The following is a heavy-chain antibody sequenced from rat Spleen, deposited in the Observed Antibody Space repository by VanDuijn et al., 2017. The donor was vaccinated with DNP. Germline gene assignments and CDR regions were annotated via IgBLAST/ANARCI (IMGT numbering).Heavy chain of an antibody. CDR1: GFTFSDYG. V-gene: IGHV5-29*01. D-gene: IGHD1-11*01. CDR2: ISYDGSST. Sequence: EVQLVESGGGLVQPGRSLKLSCAASGFTFSDYGMAWVRQVPTQGLEWVASISYDGSSTYYRDSVKGRLTISRDNAKSTLNLKMDSLRSEDTATYYCARRSINYGGYFDYWGQGVMVTVSS. CDR3: ARRSINYGGYFDY. J-gene: IGHJ2*01.